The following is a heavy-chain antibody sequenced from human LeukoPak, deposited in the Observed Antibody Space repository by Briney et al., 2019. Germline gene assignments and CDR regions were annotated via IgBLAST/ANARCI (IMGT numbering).Heavy chain of an antibody. J-gene: IGHJ4*02. V-gene: IGHV3-23*01. Sequence: TGGSLRLSCAASGFTFSSYAMSWVRQAPGKGLEWVSAISGSGGSTYYADSVKGRFTISRDNSKNTLYLQMNSLRAEGPAVYYWSRSVNLWFGDWGQGTLVTVSS. CDR2: ISGSGGST. D-gene: IGHD3-10*01. CDR1: GFTFSSYA. CDR3: SRSVNLWFGD.